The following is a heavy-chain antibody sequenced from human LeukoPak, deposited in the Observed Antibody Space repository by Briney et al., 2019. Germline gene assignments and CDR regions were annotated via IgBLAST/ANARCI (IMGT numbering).Heavy chain of an antibody. CDR2: IYPGDSDT. Sequence: GESLKISCKGSGYSFTSYWIGWVRQMPGKGLEWTGIIYPGDSDTRYSPSFQGQVTISADKSISTAYLQWSSLKASDTAMYYCARQLGPRGYYYYMDVWGKGTTVTVSS. CDR1: GYSFTSYW. V-gene: IGHV5-51*01. CDR3: ARQLGPRGYYYYMDV. D-gene: IGHD3-16*01. J-gene: IGHJ6*03.